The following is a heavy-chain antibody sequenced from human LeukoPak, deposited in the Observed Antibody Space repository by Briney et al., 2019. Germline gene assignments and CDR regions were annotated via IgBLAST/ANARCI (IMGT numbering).Heavy chain of an antibody. D-gene: IGHD3-22*01. Sequence: GGSLRLSCAASGFTFDDYGMSWVRQAPGKGLEWVCDINWNGAWTGYADSVKGRVTISRDNAKNSLYLQMNSLRAEDTALYYCAGYYYDSSRGFDLWGQGTLVTVSA. V-gene: IGHV3-20*04. CDR3: AGYYYDSSRGFDL. J-gene: IGHJ5*02. CDR1: GFTFDDYG. CDR2: INWNGAWT.